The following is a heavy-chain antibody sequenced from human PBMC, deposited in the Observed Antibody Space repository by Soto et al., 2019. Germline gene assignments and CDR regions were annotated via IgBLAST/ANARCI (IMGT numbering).Heavy chain of an antibody. J-gene: IGHJ6*02. Sequence: PSETLSLTCTVSGDSVTSGNYYWSWIRQPPGKGLEWIGYIYYSGNTNYGPSLKSRVTISVDTSKNQFSLKLSSVTAADTAVYYCARGHSNYGPFYYYYGMDVWGQGTTV. V-gene: IGHV4-61*01. CDR1: GDSVTSGNYY. CDR3: ARGHSNYGPFYYYYGMDV. D-gene: IGHD4-4*01. CDR2: IYYSGNT.